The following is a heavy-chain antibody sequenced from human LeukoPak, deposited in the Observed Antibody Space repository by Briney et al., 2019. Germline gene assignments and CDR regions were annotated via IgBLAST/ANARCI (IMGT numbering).Heavy chain of an antibody. CDR2: ISGDGSMT. Sequence: PGGSLRLSCAVSGFSLRSYWMHWVRQAPGKGLVWVSRISGDGSMTNYADSVKGRFTISRDNAKNTVYLQMNSLRAEDTAVYYCARYSSSSGGASHYFDIGAREPWSPSPQ. J-gene: IGHJ4*02. D-gene: IGHD6-6*01. CDR1: GFSLRSYW. CDR3: ARYSSSSGGASHYFD. V-gene: IGHV3-74*01.